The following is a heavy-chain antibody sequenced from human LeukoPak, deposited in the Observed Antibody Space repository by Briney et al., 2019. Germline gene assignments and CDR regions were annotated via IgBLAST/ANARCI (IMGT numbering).Heavy chain of an antibody. CDR2: INPNSGGT. CDR3: ARGTRYCSSTSCFNWFDP. J-gene: IGHJ5*02. Sequence: RASVKVSCKASGYTFTGYYMHWVRQAPGQGLEWMGWINPNSGGTNYAQKFQGRVTMTRDTSISTAYMELSRLRSDDTAVYYCARGTRYCSSTSCFNWFDPWGQGTLVTVSS. D-gene: IGHD2-2*01. CDR1: GYTFTGYY. V-gene: IGHV1-2*02.